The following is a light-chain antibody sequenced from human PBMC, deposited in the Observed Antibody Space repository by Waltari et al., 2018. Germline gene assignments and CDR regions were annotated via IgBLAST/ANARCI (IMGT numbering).Light chain of an antibody. CDR1: QSVSRSR. Sequence: EVVLTQSPGTLASSPGERATLSCRASQSVSRSRIAWYLHKPGQAPRLLIYRASGRATGIPDRFSGSGSGTDFTLTISRVEPEDFAVYYCQQFGSSVMYTFGQGTKLEIE. V-gene: IGKV3-20*01. CDR2: RAS. CDR3: QQFGSSVMYT. J-gene: IGKJ2*01.